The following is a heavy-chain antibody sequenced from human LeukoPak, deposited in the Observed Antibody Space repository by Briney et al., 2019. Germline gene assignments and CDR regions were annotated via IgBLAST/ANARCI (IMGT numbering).Heavy chain of an antibody. CDR1: GFTFSSYS. V-gene: IGHV3-21*01. CDR3: AKEVVVVAASYFDY. CDR2: ISSSSSYI. Sequence: GGSLRLSCAASGFTFSSYSMNWVRQAPGKGLEWVSSISSSSSYIYYADSVKGRFTISRDNSKNTLYLQMNSLRAEDTAVYYCAKEVVVVAASYFDYWGQGTLVTVSS. J-gene: IGHJ4*02. D-gene: IGHD2-15*01.